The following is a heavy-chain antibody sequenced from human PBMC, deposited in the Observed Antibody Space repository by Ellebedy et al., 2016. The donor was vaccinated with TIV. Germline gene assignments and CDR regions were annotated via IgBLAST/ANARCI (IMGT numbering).Heavy chain of an antibody. CDR1: GGSVTSGADY. V-gene: IGHV4-31*03. Sequence: MPSETPSLTCTVSGGSVTSGADYCSSLRKHPGEGLEWLGYIPYSGRSFYNPSLKSRLTISVDTSKNQFSLRMTSVTAADTAVYYCARGRSGHGNSIHFRAMDVWGHGTTVIVSS. D-gene: IGHD2/OR15-2a*01. J-gene: IGHJ6*02. CDR2: IPYSGRS. CDR3: ARGRSGHGNSIHFRAMDV.